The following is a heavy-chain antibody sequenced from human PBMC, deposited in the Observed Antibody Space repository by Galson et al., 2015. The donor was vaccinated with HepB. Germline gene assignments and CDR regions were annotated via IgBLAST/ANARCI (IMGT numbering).Heavy chain of an antibody. J-gene: IGHJ4*02. D-gene: IGHD6-13*01. CDR2: ISYDGSNK. CDR1: GFTFSSYG. Sequence: SLRLSCAASGFTFSSYGMHWVRQAPGKGLEWVAVISYDGSNKYYADSVKGRFTISRDNSKNTLFLQMNSLRAEDTAVYCCAKTLEGIAAAYDYWGQGTLVTVSS. CDR3: AKTLEGIAAAYDY. V-gene: IGHV3-30*18.